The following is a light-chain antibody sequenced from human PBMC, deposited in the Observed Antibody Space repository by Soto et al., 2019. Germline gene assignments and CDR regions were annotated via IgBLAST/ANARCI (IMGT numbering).Light chain of an antibody. CDR1: QSISSW. V-gene: IGKV1-5*01. CDR3: KQYNSYSPWT. Sequence: DIQMTQSPSTLSASVGDRVTITCRASQSISSWLAWYQQKPGKAPKLLIYDASSLESGVPSRFSGSGSGTEFTLTISSLQPDDFATYYCKQYNSYSPWTFGQGTNVDIK. J-gene: IGKJ1*01. CDR2: DAS.